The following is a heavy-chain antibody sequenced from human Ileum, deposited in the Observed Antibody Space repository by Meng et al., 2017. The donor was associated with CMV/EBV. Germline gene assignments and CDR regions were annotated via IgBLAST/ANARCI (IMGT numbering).Heavy chain of an antibody. CDR3: ARDRDWLVRVHYYGMDV. J-gene: IGHJ6*02. Sequence: GGSLRLSCAASGFTFSTYAMTWVRQAPGKGLDWVSGISGNVERTYYADSVKGRFTISRDNSKNTFYLQMNSLRGEDTAVYYCARDRDWLVRVHYYGMDVWGQGTTVTVSS. D-gene: IGHD6-19*01. CDR2: ISGNVERT. V-gene: IGHV3-23*01. CDR1: GFTFSTYA.